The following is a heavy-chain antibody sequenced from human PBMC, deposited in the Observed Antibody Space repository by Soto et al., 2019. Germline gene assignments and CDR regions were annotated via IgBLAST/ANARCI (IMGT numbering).Heavy chain of an antibody. J-gene: IGHJ5*02. CDR3: AAPRVPVARNRYFEP. CDR1: GFAFTSSA. D-gene: IGHD6-19*01. Sequence: GWSLRLSCAASGFAFTSSAMYLVRQAPGKGLEWVSAIGAGSAGTHYADSLQGRFTISRDDSKNILYLQMDSLKAEDTAVYYCAAPRVPVARNRYFEPWGKGTQVTVSS. CDR2: IGAGSAGT. V-gene: IGHV3-23*01.